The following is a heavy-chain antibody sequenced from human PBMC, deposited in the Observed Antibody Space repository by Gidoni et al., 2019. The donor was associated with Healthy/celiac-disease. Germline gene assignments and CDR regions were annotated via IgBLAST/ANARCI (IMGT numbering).Heavy chain of an antibody. V-gene: IGHV4-61*02. CDR3: ARVIAVAGGAFDI. J-gene: IGHJ3*02. CDR1: GGSISSGSYY. D-gene: IGHD6-19*01. Sequence: QVQLQESGPGLVKPSQTLSLTCTVSGGSISSGSYYWSWIRQPAGKGLEWIGRIYTSGSTNYNPSLKSRVTISVDTSNNQFSLKLSSVTAADTAVYYCARVIAVAGGAFDIWGQGTMVTVSS. CDR2: IYTSGST.